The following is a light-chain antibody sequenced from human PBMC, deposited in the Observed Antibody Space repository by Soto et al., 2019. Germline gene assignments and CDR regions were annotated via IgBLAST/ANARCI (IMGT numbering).Light chain of an antibody. Sequence: EIVLTQSPASLSLSPGKRATLSCRASQSVSNNYLAWYQQKPGQAPRLLIYGASSRATGIPDRFSGSGSGTAFTLTISRLEPEDFAVYYCQQYGSSPPTFGQGTKVDIK. J-gene: IGKJ1*01. V-gene: IGKV3-20*01. CDR1: QSVSNNY. CDR3: QQYGSSPPT. CDR2: GAS.